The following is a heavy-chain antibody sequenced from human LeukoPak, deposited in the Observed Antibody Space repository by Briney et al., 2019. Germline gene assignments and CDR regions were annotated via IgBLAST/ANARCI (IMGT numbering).Heavy chain of an antibody. CDR2: IYYSGST. D-gene: IGHD2-2*01. V-gene: IGHV4-59*01. CDR3: ARVRVYCSSSSCYPLGLGMDV. Sequence: PSETLSLTCTVSGGSISSYYWSWIRQPPGKGLEWIGYIYYSGSTNYNPSLKSRVTISVDTSKNQFSLKLSPLTAAATAVYYCARVRVYCSSSSCYPLGLGMDVWGKGSTVTVSS. CDR1: GGSISSYY. J-gene: IGHJ6*01.